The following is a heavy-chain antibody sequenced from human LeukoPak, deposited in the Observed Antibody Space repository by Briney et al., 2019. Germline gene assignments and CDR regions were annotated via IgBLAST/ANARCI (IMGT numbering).Heavy chain of an antibody. CDR1: GGSISYYY. D-gene: IGHD3-10*01. CDR3: ARHGKYYYTSENFDY. V-gene: IGHV4-39*01. J-gene: IGHJ4*02. CDR2: VYYSGST. Sequence: PSETLSLTCTVSGGSISYYYWGWIRQPPGGGLEWIATVYYSGSTYYNPPLKSRVTISVDTSKSQISLKLNSVTAADTSVYYCARHGKYYYTSENFDYWGQGTLVTVSS.